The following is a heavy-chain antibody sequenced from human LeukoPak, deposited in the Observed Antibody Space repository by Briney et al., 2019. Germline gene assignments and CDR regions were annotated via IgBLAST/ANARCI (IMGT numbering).Heavy chain of an antibody. CDR1: GASLSSTFYS. V-gene: IGHV4-61*02. CDR3: ARERVREVPSLDF. CDR2: FSISGSP. Sequence: SETLSLTCTVSGASLSSTFYSWTWIRQPAGQGLELIGRFSISGSPNYNPSLKSRVNISMDTSKNQFSLRLTSVTAADTAIYFCARERVREVPSLDFWGQGTLVTVSS. D-gene: IGHD3-10*01. J-gene: IGHJ4*02.